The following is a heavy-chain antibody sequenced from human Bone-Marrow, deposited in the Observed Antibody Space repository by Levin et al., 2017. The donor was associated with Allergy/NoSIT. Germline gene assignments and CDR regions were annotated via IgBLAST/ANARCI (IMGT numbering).Heavy chain of an antibody. Sequence: GGSLRLSCTVSGFTVSIYSINWVRQAPGKGLEWVSSISSSGSDMYYVDSVRGRFTISRDNAKNSRTLQMNSLRAEDTAVYYCARGIIGDVRVAHKEAFDIWGQGTMVSVSS. V-gene: IGHV3-21*01. CDR3: ARGIIGDVRVAHKEAFDI. D-gene: IGHD2-8*02. J-gene: IGHJ3*02. CDR2: ISSSGSDM. CDR1: GFTVSIYS.